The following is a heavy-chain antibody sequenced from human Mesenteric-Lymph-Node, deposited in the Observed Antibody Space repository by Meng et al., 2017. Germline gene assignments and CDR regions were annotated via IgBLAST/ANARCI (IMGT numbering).Heavy chain of an antibody. CDR3: AHSIVVDGYFDY. CDR1: GLSVNTGGVG. J-gene: IGHJ4*02. CDR2: IFWDGDK. V-gene: IGHV2-5*02. D-gene: IGHD2-15*01. Sequence: QIPLKESRPTLVKPTQPLTLTCTFSGLSVNTGGVGVGWIRQPPGKALEWLALIFWDGDKRYSPSLKNRLTISRDTSRNQVVLTMTNMDPVDTATYYCAHSIVVDGYFDYWGQGTLVTVSS.